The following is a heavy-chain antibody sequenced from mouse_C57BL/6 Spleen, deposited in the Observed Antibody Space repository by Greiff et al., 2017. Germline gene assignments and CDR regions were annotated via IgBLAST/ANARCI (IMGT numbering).Heavy chain of an antibody. V-gene: IGHV1-69*01. D-gene: IGHD1-1*01. Sequence: QVQLQQPGAELVMPGASVKLSCKASGYTFTSYWMHWVKQRPGQGLEWIGEIDPSDSYTNYNQKFKGKSTLTVETSSSTAYMQLSSLRSQNSAVYYCARDDYGPMDYWGQGTSVTVSS. CDR3: ARDDYGPMDY. CDR2: IDPSDSYT. CDR1: GYTFTSYW. J-gene: IGHJ4*01.